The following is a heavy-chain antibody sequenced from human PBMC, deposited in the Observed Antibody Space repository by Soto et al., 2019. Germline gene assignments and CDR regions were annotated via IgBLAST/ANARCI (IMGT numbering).Heavy chain of an antibody. CDR1: GFTFSSYS. Sequence: GGSLRLSCAASGFTFSSYSMNWVRQAPGKGLEWVSYISSSSSTIYYADPVKGRFTISRDNAKNSLYLQMNSLRDEDTAVYYCARVGSGYDFIYGMDVWGQGTTVTVSS. D-gene: IGHD3-10*01. J-gene: IGHJ6*02. CDR3: ARVGSGYDFIYGMDV. CDR2: ISSSSSTI. V-gene: IGHV3-48*02.